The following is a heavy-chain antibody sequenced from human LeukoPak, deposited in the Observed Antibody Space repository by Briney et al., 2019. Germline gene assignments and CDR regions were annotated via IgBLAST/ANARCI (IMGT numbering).Heavy chain of an antibody. Sequence: SETLSLTCTVSGGSISSYYWSWIRQPAGKGLEWIGRIYTSGSTNYNPSLKSQVTMSVDTSKNQFSLKLSSVTAADTAVYYCARGGQQYYTRGHFDYWGQGTLVTVSS. CDR3: ARGGQQYYTRGHFDY. J-gene: IGHJ4*02. V-gene: IGHV4-4*07. CDR2: IYTSGST. CDR1: GGSISSYY. D-gene: IGHD2/OR15-2a*01.